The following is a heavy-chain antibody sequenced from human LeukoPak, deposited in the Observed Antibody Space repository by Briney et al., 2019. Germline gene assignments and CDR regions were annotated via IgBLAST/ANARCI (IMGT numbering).Heavy chain of an antibody. V-gene: IGHV3-74*01. CDR1: XXXXXSYW. D-gene: IGHD3-22*01. J-gene: IGHJ4*02. CDR3: ARHSSGYYHYDY. Sequence: GGSXXLXCAXXXXXXXSYWMHXVRQAPGKGLEWVSRINSDGRSTSYADSVKGRFTISRDNSKNTLHLQMSSLRAEDTAVYYCARHSSGYYHYDYWGPGTPVTVAS. CDR2: INSDGRST.